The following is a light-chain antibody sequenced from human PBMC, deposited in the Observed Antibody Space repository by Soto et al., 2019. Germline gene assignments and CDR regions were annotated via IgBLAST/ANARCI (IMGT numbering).Light chain of an antibody. CDR2: GTS. V-gene: IGKV1-39*01. CDR1: HTISSY. J-gene: IGKJ1*01. CDR3: QQTYGTPPWT. Sequence: DIQMTQYPSSLSASIGDRVMITCRASHTISSYLNWYQQKPGKAPKLLIYGTSNLQRGVPSRFSGSESGRDFTLTISSLQPEDIGMYFCQQTYGTPPWTFGQGTKVDIK.